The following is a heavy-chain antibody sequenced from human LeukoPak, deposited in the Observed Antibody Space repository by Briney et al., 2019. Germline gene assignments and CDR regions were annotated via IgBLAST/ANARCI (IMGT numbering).Heavy chain of an antibody. V-gene: IGHV3-7*01. CDR2: IKQDGSEK. Sequence: GRSLRLSCAASGFTFSSYWMNWVRQAPGKGLEWVANIKQDGSEKYYVDSVKGRFTVSRDNAKNSLYLQMNSLRAEDTAVYFCAGGSGFDYFDYWGQGTLVTVSS. D-gene: IGHD6-19*01. CDR1: GFTFSSYW. J-gene: IGHJ4*02. CDR3: AGGSGFDYFDY.